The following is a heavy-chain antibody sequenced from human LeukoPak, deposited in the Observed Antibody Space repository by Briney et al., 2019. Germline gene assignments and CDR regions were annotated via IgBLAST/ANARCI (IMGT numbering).Heavy chain of an antibody. J-gene: IGHJ4*02. V-gene: IGHV3-23*01. Sequence: PGGSLRLSCAASGFTFSSYAMSWVRQAPGKGLEWVSAISGSGGNTYYADSVKGRFTISRENSKNTMYLQMNSLRAEDTAVYYCAKDRIWQQLVRSSDYWGQGTLVTVSS. D-gene: IGHD6-13*01. CDR2: ISGSGGNT. CDR3: AKDRIWQQLVRSSDY. CDR1: GFTFSSYA.